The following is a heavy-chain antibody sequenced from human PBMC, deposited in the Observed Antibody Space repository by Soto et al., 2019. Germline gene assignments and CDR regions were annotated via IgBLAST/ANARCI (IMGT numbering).Heavy chain of an antibody. CDR1: GGSISSSNW. Sequence: SETLSLTCAVSGGSISSSNWWSWVRKPPGKGLEWIGEIYHSGSTNYNPSLKSRVTISVDKSKNQVSLKLSCVTAADTAVYYCARDVHVDTAMVSYYYCMDVWGQGTTVTVSS. V-gene: IGHV4-4*02. CDR3: ARDVHVDTAMVSYYYCMDV. CDR2: IYHSGST. D-gene: IGHD5-18*01. J-gene: IGHJ6*02.